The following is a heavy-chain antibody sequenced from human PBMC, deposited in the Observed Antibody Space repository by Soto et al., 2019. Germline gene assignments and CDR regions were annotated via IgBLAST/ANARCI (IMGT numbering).Heavy chain of an antibody. CDR1: GFTLSRYW. CDR3: ARDPVCSGGSCYDY. CDR2: IKQDGSER. J-gene: IGHJ4*02. V-gene: IGHV3-7*01. Sequence: GGSLRLSCAASGFTLSRYWMIWVRQAPGRGLEWVANIKQDGSERYYADSVKGRFTISRDNAENSLYLQMNSLRAEDTAVYYCARDPVCSGGSCYDYWGQGIMVTVSS. D-gene: IGHD2-15*01.